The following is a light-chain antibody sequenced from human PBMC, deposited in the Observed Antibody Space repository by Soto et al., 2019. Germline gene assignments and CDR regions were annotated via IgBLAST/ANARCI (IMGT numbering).Light chain of an antibody. J-gene: IGKJ1*01. CDR2: GAS. V-gene: IGKV3-15*01. CDR1: QSVSSN. CDR3: QQYNDWWT. Sequence: EIVMTQSPATLSVSLGERATLSCRASQSVSSNLAWYQQKPGQAPRLLIYGASTRASGVPARFSVSGSGIEFSLTISSLQSEDFAVYYCQQYNDWWTFGQGTKVEIK.